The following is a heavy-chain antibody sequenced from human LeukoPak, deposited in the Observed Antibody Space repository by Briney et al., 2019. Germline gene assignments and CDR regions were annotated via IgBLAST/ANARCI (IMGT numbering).Heavy chain of an antibody. J-gene: IGHJ4*02. CDR2: MNPNSGNT. CDR3: ARNRKDDILTGYYPDY. D-gene: IGHD3-9*01. Sequence: ASVKVSCKASGYTFTSYDINWVRQATGQGLEWMGWMNPNSGNTGYAQKFQGRVTITRNTSISTAYMELSSLRSEDTAVYYCARNRKDDILTGYYPDYWGQGTLVTVSS. V-gene: IGHV1-8*03. CDR1: GYTFTSYD.